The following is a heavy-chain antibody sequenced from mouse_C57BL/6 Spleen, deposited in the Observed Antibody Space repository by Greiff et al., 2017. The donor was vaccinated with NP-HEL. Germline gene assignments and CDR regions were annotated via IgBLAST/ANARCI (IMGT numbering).Heavy chain of an antibody. CDR1: GFTFSSYA. Sequence: DVKLVESGGGLVKPGGSLKLSCAASGFTFSSYAMSWVRQTPEKRLEWVATISDGGSYTYYPDNVKGRFTISRDNAKNNLYLQMSHLKSEDTAMYYCARDGAGGFAYWGQGTLVTVSA. CDR3: ARDGAGGFAY. CDR2: ISDGGSYT. J-gene: IGHJ3*01. V-gene: IGHV5-4*01.